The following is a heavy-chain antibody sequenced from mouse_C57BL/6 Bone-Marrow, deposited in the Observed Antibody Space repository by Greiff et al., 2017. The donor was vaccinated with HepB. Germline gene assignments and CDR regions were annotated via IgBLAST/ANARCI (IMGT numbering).Heavy chain of an antibody. CDR2: IDPETGGT. J-gene: IGHJ4*01. V-gene: IGHV1-15*01. CDR1: GYTFTDYE. CDR3: TRSTTIVAIDAMDY. Sequence: QVQLQQSGAELVRPGASVTLSCKASGYTFTDYEMHWVKQTPVHGLEWIGAIDPETGGTAYNQKFKGKAILTADKSSSTAYMELRSLTSEDSAVYYGTRSTTIVAIDAMDYWGQGTSVTVSS. D-gene: IGHD1-1*01.